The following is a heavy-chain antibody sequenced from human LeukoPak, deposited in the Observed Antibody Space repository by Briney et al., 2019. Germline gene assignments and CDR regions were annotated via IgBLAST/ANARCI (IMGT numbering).Heavy chain of an antibody. J-gene: IGHJ4*02. Sequence: GGSLRLSCAASGFTFSSYAMHWVRQAPGKGLEYVSAISSNGGSTYYANSVKGRFTISRDNSKNTLYLQMGSLRAEDMAVYYCVRGADTGYSSDSWGQGTLVTVSS. D-gene: IGHD3-9*01. CDR2: ISSNGGST. V-gene: IGHV3-64*01. CDR3: VRGADTGYSSDS. CDR1: GFTFSSYA.